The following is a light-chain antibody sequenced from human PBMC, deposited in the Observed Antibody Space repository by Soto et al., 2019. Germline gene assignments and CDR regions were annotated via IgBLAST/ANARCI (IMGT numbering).Light chain of an antibody. J-gene: IGLJ1*01. CDR1: SSDVGGYNY. V-gene: IGLV2-14*01. CDR3: SSYTSSSTLYV. Sequence: QSVLTQPASVSGSPGQSITISCTGTSSDVGGYNYVSWYQQHPGKAPKLMIYDVSNRPSGVSNRFSGSKSGNTPPLTISGFLAYDEDDYYCSSYTSSSTLYVFGTWTKVTVL. CDR2: DVS.